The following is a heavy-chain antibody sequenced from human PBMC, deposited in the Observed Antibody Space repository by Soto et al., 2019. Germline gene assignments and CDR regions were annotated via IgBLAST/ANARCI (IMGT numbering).Heavy chain of an antibody. CDR1: GGTFSSYA. CDR3: ARGGYGYNYAY. V-gene: IGHV1-69*12. CDR2: IIPIFGTT. D-gene: IGHD5-12*01. Sequence: QVQLVQSGAEVKKPGSSVKVSCKASGGTFSSYAISWVRQAPGQGLEWMGGIIPIFGTTNYEQKFQGRVTFTAEESTSTAYMELSSLRSEDTAVYYCARGGYGYNYAYWGQGTLVTVSS. J-gene: IGHJ4*02.